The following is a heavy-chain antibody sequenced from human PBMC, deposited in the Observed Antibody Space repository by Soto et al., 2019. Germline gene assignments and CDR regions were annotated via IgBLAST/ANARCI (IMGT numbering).Heavy chain of an antibody. CDR2: INPSGGST. J-gene: IGHJ6*02. V-gene: IGHV1-46*01. D-gene: IGHD6-13*01. CDR1: GYTFTSYY. CDR3: ARDGGYSSSHRLGMDV. Sequence: GASVKVSCKASGYTFTSYYMHWVRQARGQGLEWMGIINPSGGSTSYAQKFQGRVTMTRDTSTSTVYMELSSLRSEDTAVYYCARDGGYSSSHRLGMDVWGQGTTVTVSS.